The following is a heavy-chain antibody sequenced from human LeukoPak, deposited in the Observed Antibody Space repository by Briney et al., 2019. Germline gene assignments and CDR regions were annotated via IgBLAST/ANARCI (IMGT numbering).Heavy chain of an antibody. CDR2: IYYSGST. Sequence: SETLSLTCTVSGGSISSYYWSWIRQPPGKGLEWIGYIYYSGSTNYNPSLKSRVTISVDTSKNQFSLNLSSVTAADTAVYYCTRAAVTGTRWFDPWGQGTLVTVSS. J-gene: IGHJ5*02. V-gene: IGHV4-59*12. CDR3: TRAAVTGTRWFDP. D-gene: IGHD6-19*01. CDR1: GGSISSYY.